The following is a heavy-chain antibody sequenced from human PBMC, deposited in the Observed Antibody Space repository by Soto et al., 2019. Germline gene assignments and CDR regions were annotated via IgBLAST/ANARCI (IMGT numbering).Heavy chain of an antibody. CDR2: IVVGSGNT. CDR3: AADILRFGDPAGWFDP. CDR1: GFMFSTSA. V-gene: IGHV1-58*01. Sequence: GASVKVSCKASGFMFSTSAVQWVRQARGQRLEWLGWIVVGSGNTNYPQKFQERVTFTRDMSTSTAYMELSSLRSEDTAVYYCAADILRFGDPAGWFDPWGQGTLVTVSS. D-gene: IGHD3-10*01. J-gene: IGHJ5*02.